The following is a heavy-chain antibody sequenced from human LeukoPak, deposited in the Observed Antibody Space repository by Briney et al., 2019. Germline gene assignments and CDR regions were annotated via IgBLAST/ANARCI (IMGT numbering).Heavy chain of an antibody. J-gene: IGHJ3*02. CDR3: ASLGPPRDAFDI. Sequence: SETLSLTCGVYGGSFSDYHWNWIRQSPGKGLEWIGEISHSGSTNYNPSLKSRVTISVDTSKNQFSLKLSSVTAADTAVYYCASLGPPRDAFDIWGQGTMVTVSS. D-gene: IGHD7-27*01. CDR2: ISHSGST. V-gene: IGHV4-34*01. CDR1: GGSFSDYH.